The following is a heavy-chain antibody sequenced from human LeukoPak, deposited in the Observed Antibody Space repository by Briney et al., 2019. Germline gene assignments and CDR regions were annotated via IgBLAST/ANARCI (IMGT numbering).Heavy chain of an antibody. CDR3: ARGGWSRGWFDP. J-gene: IGHJ5*02. D-gene: IGHD6-19*01. CDR2: ITMSGSVI. Sequence: GGSLRLSCAASGFTFRDYYMSWIRQAPGKGLEWISYITMSGSVIQYSASVKGRFTTSRDNAKNSVYLQMNSLRVDDTAVYYCARGGWSRGWFDPWGQGTLVTVSS. V-gene: IGHV3-11*01. CDR1: GFTFRDYY.